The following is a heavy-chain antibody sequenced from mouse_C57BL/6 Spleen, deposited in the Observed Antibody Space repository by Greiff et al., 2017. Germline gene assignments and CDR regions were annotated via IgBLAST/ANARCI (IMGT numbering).Heavy chain of an antibody. CDR3: AREEGYDYDGYYFDY. CDR1: GYSITSGYY. Sequence: ESGPGLVKTSQSLSLTCSVTGYSITSGYYWNWIRQFPGNKLEWMGYISYDGSNNYNPSLKNRISITRDTSKNQFFLKFNSVTTEDTATYYCAREEGYDYDGYYFDYWGQGTTLTVSS. D-gene: IGHD2-4*01. V-gene: IGHV3-6*01. J-gene: IGHJ2*01. CDR2: ISYDGSN.